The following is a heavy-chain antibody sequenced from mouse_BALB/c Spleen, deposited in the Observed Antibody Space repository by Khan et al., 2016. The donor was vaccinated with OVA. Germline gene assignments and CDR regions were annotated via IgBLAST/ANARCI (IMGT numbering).Heavy chain of an antibody. J-gene: IGHJ3*01. CDR2: ISSGGSYT. CDR1: GFTFSTYG. D-gene: IGHD1-1*02. CDR3: ARLAYYYNSEGFAY. V-gene: IGHV5-6*01. Sequence: EVELVESGGDLVKPGGSLKLSCAASGFTFSTYGMSWVRQTPDKRLEWVATISSGGSYTYYVDSVKGRFTISRDNAKNTLYLQMSSLKSEYTSMYYSARLAYYYNSEGFAYWGQGTLVTVAA.